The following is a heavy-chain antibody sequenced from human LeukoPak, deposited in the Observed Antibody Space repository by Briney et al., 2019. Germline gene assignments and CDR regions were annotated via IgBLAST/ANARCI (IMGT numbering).Heavy chain of an antibody. Sequence: PGGSLGLSCSASGFPFNTYAIHWVRQAPGKGLEYVAGISSNGDNTDFADSAKGRFTISRDNSKSTLFLQMNSLRAEDTAVYFCTRDSALLGVAFDLWGQGTVVTVSS. V-gene: IGHV3-64D*06. J-gene: IGHJ3*01. CDR2: ISSNGDNT. D-gene: IGHD2-15*01. CDR3: TRDSALLGVAFDL. CDR1: GFPFNTYA.